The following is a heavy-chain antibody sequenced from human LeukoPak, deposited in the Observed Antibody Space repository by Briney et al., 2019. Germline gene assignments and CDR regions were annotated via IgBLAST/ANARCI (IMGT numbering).Heavy chain of an antibody. CDR3: AKIQQLGYYFDY. Sequence: GGSLRLSCAASGFTFSSYAMSWVRQAPGKGLEWVSVISGSGGSTYYADSVKGRFTISRDNSKNTLYLQMNSLRAEDTAVYYCAKIQQLGYYFDYWGQGTLVTVSS. D-gene: IGHD6-13*01. CDR2: ISGSGGST. CDR1: GFTFSSYA. V-gene: IGHV3-23*01. J-gene: IGHJ4*02.